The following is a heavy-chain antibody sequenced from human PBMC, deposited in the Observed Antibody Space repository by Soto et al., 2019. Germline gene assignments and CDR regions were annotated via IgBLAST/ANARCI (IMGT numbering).Heavy chain of an antibody. D-gene: IGHD2-15*01. CDR2: IIPVYGTA. J-gene: IGHJ6*02. Sequence: QVQLVQSGAEGKKPGSSVKVSCKASGGTFSSYTFSWVRQAPGQGLEWMGGIIPVYGTANYAEKFQGRVTITADESTTTAHMELSSLRSEDTAVYYCARSGGHSYYYYGLDVWGLRTTVTVSS. V-gene: IGHV1-69*01. CDR3: ARSGGHSYYYYGLDV. CDR1: GGTFSSYT.